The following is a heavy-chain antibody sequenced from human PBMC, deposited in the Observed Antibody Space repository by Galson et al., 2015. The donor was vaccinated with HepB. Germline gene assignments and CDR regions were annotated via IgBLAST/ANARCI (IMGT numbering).Heavy chain of an antibody. V-gene: IGHV3-48*01. J-gene: IGHJ6*02. CDR1: GFSFTSHS. D-gene: IGHD6-25*01. CDR3: ARNPASYDYYNMDV. Sequence: SLRLSCAVSGFSFTSHSMNWVRQAPGKGLEWVSYISSGGTKYYADSVKGRFTISRDNAKKSMYLHMSSLSAEDTAIYYCARNPASYDYYNMDVWGQGTTVTVSS. CDR2: ISSGGTK.